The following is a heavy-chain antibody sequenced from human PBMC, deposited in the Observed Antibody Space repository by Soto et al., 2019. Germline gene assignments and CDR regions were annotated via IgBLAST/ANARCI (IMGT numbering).Heavy chain of an antibody. J-gene: IGHJ4*02. Sequence: PAETLSLTCTVSGGSISSGDYYWSWIHQPPGKGLEWIGYIYYSGSTYYNPSLKSRVTISVDTSKNQFSLKLSSVTAADTAVHYCARGALDDSSGSIHNHFECWGKGTMVTVSS. V-gene: IGHV4-30-4*01. D-gene: IGHD3-22*01. CDR1: GGSISSGDYY. CDR3: ARGALDDSSGSIHNHFEC. CDR2: IYYSGST.